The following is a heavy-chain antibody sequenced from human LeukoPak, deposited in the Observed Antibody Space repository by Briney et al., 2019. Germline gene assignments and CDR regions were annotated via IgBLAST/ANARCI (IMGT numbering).Heavy chain of an antibody. CDR2: IESDGRNK. CDR3: VRQSTGLDY. Sequence: PGGSLRLSCAPSGFTFSTHTMHWVRQAPGKGLEWEAVIESDGRNKYYAESVRGRFTISRDNSRNTLYLQLDSLRSEDTAVYYCVRQSTGLDYWGQGTLVTVSS. J-gene: IGHJ4*02. D-gene: IGHD5/OR15-5a*01. V-gene: IGHV3-30*04. CDR1: GFTFSTHT.